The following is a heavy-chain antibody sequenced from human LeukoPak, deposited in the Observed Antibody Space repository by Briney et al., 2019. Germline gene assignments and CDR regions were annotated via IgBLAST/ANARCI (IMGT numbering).Heavy chain of an antibody. CDR2: ISASGDLL. CDR3: AREVYSYGLDAFDI. D-gene: IGHD5-18*01. V-gene: IGHV3-21*05. CDR1: EVSFSNYG. J-gene: IGHJ3*02. Sequence: NPGGSLRLSCAAPEVSFSNYGMNWVRQAPGKGLEWLSYISASGDLLYYAGSVKGRFTISRDNAQKSLYLQMNSLRGDDTAVYYCAREVYSYGLDAFDIWGQGTMVTVSS.